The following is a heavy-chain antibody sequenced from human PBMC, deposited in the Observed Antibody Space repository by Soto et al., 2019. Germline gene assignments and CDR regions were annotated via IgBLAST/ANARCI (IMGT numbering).Heavy chain of an antibody. V-gene: IGHV4-4*08. J-gene: IGHJ4*02. CDR1: GGSIRSYC. D-gene: IGHD6-19*01. CDR3: ARDSAGGPQWLDPIGFDY. Sequence: SETLSLTCTVSGGSIRSYCWTWIRQPPGEGLEWIGCICNSGTTNYNPSLKSRVTISIDTSKNQFSLKLSSVTAADTAVYYCARDSAGGPQWLDPIGFDYWGQGTLVTVSS. CDR2: ICNSGTT.